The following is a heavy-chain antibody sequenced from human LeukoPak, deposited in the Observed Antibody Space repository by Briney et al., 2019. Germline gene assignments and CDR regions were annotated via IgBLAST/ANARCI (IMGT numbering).Heavy chain of an antibody. V-gene: IGHV4-30-2*01. CDR3: ARGPNDILTGYYRTFFDN. Sequence: SETLSLTRVVSGGSISSGGYSWSWIRQPPGRGLEFIGYIYHSGATYYNPSLKSRVTISVDRPKDQFSLKLTSVTAADTAVYYCARGPNDILTGYYRTFFDNWGQGALVTVSS. J-gene: IGHJ4*02. D-gene: IGHD3-9*01. CDR2: IYHSGAT. CDR1: GGSISSGGYS.